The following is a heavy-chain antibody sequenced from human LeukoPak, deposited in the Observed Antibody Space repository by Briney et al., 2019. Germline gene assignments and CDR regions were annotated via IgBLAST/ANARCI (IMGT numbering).Heavy chain of an antibody. V-gene: IGHV3-48*01. CDR1: GFTFSSYS. CDR2: ISSSSSTI. CDR3: ARGDSLLWFGELFRYYYYYYMDV. Sequence: GGSLRLSCAASGFTFSSYSMNWVRQAPGKGLEWVSYISSSSSTIYYADSVKGRFTISRDNAKNSLYLQMNSLRAEDTAVYYCARGDSLLWFGELFRYYYYYYMDVWGKGTTVAVSS. J-gene: IGHJ6*03. D-gene: IGHD3-10*01.